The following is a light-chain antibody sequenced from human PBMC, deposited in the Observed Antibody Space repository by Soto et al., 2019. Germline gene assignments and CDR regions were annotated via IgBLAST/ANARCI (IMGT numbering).Light chain of an antibody. Sequence: DLHMTQSPSSLSASVGDIVIMTCRASQTISSHLNWYQQKPGKAPNLLVYAASSLQSGVPSRFTGSGSGTDFTLTVSSLQPEDFATYFCQQSYTTPITFGQGRLLEIK. CDR3: QQSYTTPIT. CDR2: AAS. V-gene: IGKV1-39*01. CDR1: QTISSH. J-gene: IGKJ5*01.